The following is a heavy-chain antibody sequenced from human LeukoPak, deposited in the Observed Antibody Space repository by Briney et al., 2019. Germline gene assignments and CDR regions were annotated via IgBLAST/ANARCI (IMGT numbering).Heavy chain of an antibody. D-gene: IGHD3-22*01. V-gene: IGHV4-59*08. J-gene: IGHJ4*02. CDR3: ASRAYYDSSGLDY. Sequence: SETLSLTCSVPGGSIRNYYWTWIRQPPGKGLEGIGHVSNSESTKYNPSLKRRVTISIDASKKHFSLTLSSVTAAYTAVYYCASRAYYDSSGLDYWGQGILVTVSS. CDR1: GGSIRNYY. CDR2: VSNSEST.